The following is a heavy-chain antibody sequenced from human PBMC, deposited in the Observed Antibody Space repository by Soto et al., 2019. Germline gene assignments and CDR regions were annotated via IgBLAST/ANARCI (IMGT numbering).Heavy chain of an antibody. J-gene: IGHJ4*02. CDR1: GFTFGDYA. CDR3: TRDLYYDSSGLYDY. Sequence: GGSLRLSCTASGFTFGDYAMSWFRQAPGKGLEWVGFIRSKAYGGTTEYAASVKGRFTISRDDSKSIAYLQMNSLKTEDTAVYYCTRDLYYDSSGLYDYWGQGTLVTVSS. D-gene: IGHD3-22*01. CDR2: IRSKAYGGTT. V-gene: IGHV3-49*03.